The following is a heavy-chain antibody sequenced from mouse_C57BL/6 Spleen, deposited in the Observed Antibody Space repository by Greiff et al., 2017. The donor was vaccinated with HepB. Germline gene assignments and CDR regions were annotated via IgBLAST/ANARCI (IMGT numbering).Heavy chain of an antibody. CDR3: ARGYYGSSHWFAY. D-gene: IGHD1-1*01. CDR1: GFTFSDYG. Sequence: EVKLVESGGGLVKPGGSLKLSCAASGFTFSDYGMHWVRQAPEKGLEWVAYISSGSSTIYYADTVKGRFTISRDNAKNTLFLQMTSLRSEDTAMYYCARGYYGSSHWFAYWGQGTLVTVSA. CDR2: ISSGSSTI. V-gene: IGHV5-17*01. J-gene: IGHJ3*01.